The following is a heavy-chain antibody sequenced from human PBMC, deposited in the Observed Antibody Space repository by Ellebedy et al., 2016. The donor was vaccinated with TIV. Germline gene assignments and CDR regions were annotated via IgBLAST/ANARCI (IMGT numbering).Heavy chain of an antibody. J-gene: IGHJ4*02. CDR3: ARDPNSPGDTGYGDY. V-gene: IGHV3-7*03. D-gene: IGHD5-12*01. CDR1: GLSISTFP. Sequence: PGGSLRLSCTASGLSISTFPMSWVRQAPGKGLEWVANINQDGNGKYYVDSVKGRFTISRDNAQNSLYLHMNNLRAEDTAVYYCARDPNSPGDTGYGDYWGQGVVVTVST. CDR2: INQDGNGK.